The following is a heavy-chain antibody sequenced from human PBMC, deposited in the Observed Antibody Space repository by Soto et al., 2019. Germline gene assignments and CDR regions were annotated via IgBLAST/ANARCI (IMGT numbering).Heavy chain of an antibody. CDR3: ARLFHGPTPYYFDY. J-gene: IGHJ4*02. CDR1: GYSCTSYW. CDR2: IDPGDSDT. Sequence: GESLIIPFKGSGYSCTSYWIGWVRQMAGKRVQWMGIIDPGDSDTRYRPYFQGQVTISADKSLSTAYLPWSSLKASYTAMHYCARLFHGPTPYYFDYWGQGTMVTVSS. V-gene: IGHV5-51*01. D-gene: IGHD2-21*01.